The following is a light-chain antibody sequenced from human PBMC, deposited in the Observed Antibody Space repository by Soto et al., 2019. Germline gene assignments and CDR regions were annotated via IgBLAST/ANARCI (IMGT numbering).Light chain of an antibody. CDR2: DAS. Sequence: DIPMTQSPSSLSASVGDRVTIACQSSHDVSRNLNWFQQKPGEAPKLLIYDASNLERGVPSRFSAIGSGTDFTFTISSLQPEDVATYYCQQYNSMLSFGGGTEIELK. CDR1: HDVSRN. V-gene: IGKV1-33*01. J-gene: IGKJ4*01. CDR3: QQYNSMLS.